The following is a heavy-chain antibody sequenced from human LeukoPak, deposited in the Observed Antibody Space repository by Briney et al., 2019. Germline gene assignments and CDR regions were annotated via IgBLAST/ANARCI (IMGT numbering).Heavy chain of an antibody. V-gene: IGHV3-20*04. D-gene: IGHD3-3*01. CDR3: ARGGTLGIFGVVLRMDV. CDR2: INWNGGST. J-gene: IGHJ6*04. Sequence: PGGSLRLSCAASGFTFDDYGMSWVRQAPGKGLEWVSGINWNGGSTGYADSVKGRFTISRDNAKNSLYLQMNSLRAEGTALYYCARGGTLGIFGVVLRMDVWGKGTTVTVSS. CDR1: GFTFDDYG.